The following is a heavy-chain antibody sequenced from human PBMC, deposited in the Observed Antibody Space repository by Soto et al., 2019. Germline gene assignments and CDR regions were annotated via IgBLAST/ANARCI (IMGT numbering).Heavy chain of an antibody. CDR1: GFPFSSYW. CDR2: ISGDGVTT. J-gene: IGHJ4*02. CDR3: AREYYGLLTGYYTDY. Sequence: EVQLVESGGDLVQRGGSLRLSCAASGFPFSSYWMHWVRHTPGKGLDWVARISGDGVTTYYADSVTCRFTVSRDNAKNTLSLQRSGLRAEDTAVYYCAREYYGLLTGYYTDYWGQGTLVSVSS. D-gene: IGHD3-9*01. V-gene: IGHV3-74*01.